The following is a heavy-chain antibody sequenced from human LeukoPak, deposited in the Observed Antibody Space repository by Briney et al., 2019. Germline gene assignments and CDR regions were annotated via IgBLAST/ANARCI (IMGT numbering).Heavy chain of an antibody. V-gene: IGHV4-39*07. CDR1: GGSISSSSYY. CDR2: IYYSGST. D-gene: IGHD2-15*01. Sequence: SETLSLTCTVSGGSISSSSYYWGWIRQPPGKGLEWIGSIYYSGSTYYNPSLKSRVTISVDTSKNQFSLKLSSVTAADTAVYYCAREDGSGGSSYGMDVWGQGTTVTVSS. CDR3: AREDGSGGSSYGMDV. J-gene: IGHJ6*02.